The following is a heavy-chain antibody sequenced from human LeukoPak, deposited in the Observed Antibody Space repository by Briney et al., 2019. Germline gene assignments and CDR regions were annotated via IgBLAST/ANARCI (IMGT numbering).Heavy chain of an antibody. CDR1: GFTFSDYY. CDR3: ARSLGYCSSTSCYTVDY. J-gene: IGHJ4*02. Sequence: GGSLRLYCAASGFTFSDYYMSWIRQAPGKGLEWVSYISSSGSTIYYADSVKGRFTISRDNAKNSLYLQMNSLRAEDTAVYYCARSLGYCSSTSCYTVDYWGQGTLVTVSS. D-gene: IGHD2-2*02. CDR2: ISSSGSTI. V-gene: IGHV3-11*04.